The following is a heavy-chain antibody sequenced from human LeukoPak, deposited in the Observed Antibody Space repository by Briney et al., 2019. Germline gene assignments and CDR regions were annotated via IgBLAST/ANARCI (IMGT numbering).Heavy chain of an antibody. D-gene: IGHD6-19*01. J-gene: IGHJ4*02. CDR1: GGSISNYH. CDR2: IHTSGRT. V-gene: IGHV4-4*07. Sequence: SETLSLTCTVSGGSISNYHWSWIRQPAGKGLEWIGQIHTSGRTNYNPPLKSRVSMSIDTTEDQVSLTIRSVTAADTAFYYCARRDISSGWSFDYWGQGTLVTASS. CDR3: ARRDISSGWSFDY.